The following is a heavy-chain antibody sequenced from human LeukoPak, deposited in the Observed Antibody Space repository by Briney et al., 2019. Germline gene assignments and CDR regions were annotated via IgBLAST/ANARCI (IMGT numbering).Heavy chain of an antibody. J-gene: IGHJ5*02. CDR3: VRDGGEWLPDL. CDR2: KAYSGGT. CDR1: GGSMGTYS. Sequence: SETLSLTCTVSGGSMGTYSWCWIRQPPGKGLDWIGFKAYSGGTNYNPSLKIRVTISVDTSKGQISLNLKSLTGADTAVYYCVRDGGEWLPDLWGQGTLVTVSS. D-gene: IGHD3-3*01. V-gene: IGHV4-59*01.